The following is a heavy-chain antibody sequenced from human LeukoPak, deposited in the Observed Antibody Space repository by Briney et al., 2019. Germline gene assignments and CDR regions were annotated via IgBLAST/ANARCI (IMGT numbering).Heavy chain of an antibody. CDR3: AKAALQRHWYYYDSSGYAAAFDI. V-gene: IGHV3-33*06. CDR1: GFTFSSYG. Sequence: PGGSLRLSCAASGFTFSSYGMHWVRQAPGKGLEWVAVIWYDGSNKYYADSVKGRFTIFRDNSKNTLYLQMNSLRAEDTAVYYCAKAALQRHWYYYDSSGYAAAFDIWGQGTMVTVSS. J-gene: IGHJ3*02. D-gene: IGHD3-22*01. CDR2: IWYDGSNK.